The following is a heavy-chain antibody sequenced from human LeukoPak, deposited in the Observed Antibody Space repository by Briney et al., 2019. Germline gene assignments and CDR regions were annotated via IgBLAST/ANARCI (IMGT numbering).Heavy chain of an antibody. J-gene: IGHJ3*02. CDR1: GYTFTSYG. Sequence: ASVKVSCKASGYTFTSYGISWVRQAPGQGLEWMGWISAYNGNTNYAQKLQGRVTMTTDTSTSTAYMELRSLRSDDTAVYYCARDLNIYDFWSGSLFDAFDIWGQGTMVTVSS. D-gene: IGHD3-3*01. CDR3: ARDLNIYDFWSGSLFDAFDI. V-gene: IGHV1-18*01. CDR2: ISAYNGNT.